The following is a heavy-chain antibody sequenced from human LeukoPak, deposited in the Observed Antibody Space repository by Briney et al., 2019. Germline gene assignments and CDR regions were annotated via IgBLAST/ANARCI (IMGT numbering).Heavy chain of an antibody. D-gene: IGHD5-12*01. V-gene: IGHV1-18*01. J-gene: IGHJ4*02. Sequence: ASVTVSCKASGYTFSNYGIRWVRQAPGQGLEWMGWISAHEGNTHYAQKFQGRVTMTTDTSTTTVHMELRSLTSDDTALYYCARDVGWIVQPTKLDKWGQGTRVTVSS. CDR3: ARDVGWIVQPTKLDK. CDR2: ISAHEGNT. CDR1: GYTFSNYG.